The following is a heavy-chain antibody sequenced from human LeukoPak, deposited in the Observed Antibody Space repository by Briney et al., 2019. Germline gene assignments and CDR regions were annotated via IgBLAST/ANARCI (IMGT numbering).Heavy chain of an antibody. CDR2: MIPNSGNT. J-gene: IGHJ3*02. CDR1: GDTFSSDD. Sequence: ASLKVSCKASGDTFSSDDINSVRQAPGRGREWRGRMIPNSGNTGYAQKFQGRVTMTRNTSKSTAYMELSSLRSADTAVYYCARGYYEAFEIWGQGPMAPVSS. V-gene: IGHV1-8*01. D-gene: IGHD3-3*01. CDR3: ARGYYEAFEI.